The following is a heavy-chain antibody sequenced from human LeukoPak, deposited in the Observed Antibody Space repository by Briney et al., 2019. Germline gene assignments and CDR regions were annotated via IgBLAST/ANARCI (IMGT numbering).Heavy chain of an antibody. CDR2: INPNSGGT. J-gene: IGHJ4*02. CDR1: GYTFTGYY. V-gene: IGHV1-2*02. CDR3: ARSPSSSGYAFDY. Sequence: ASVKVSCKASGYTFTGYYMHWVRQAPGQGLEWMGWINPNSGGTNYAQKFQGRVTMTRDTSISTAYMELSRLRSDDTAVYYCARSPSSSGYAFDYWGQGTLSPSPQ. D-gene: IGHD3-22*01.